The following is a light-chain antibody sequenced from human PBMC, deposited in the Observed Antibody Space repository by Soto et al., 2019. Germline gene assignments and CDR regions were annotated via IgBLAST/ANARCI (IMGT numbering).Light chain of an antibody. V-gene: IGKV3-11*01. Sequence: EIVLAQSPATLSSSPGERATLSCRASQSIDTYLAWYQQKPGQAPRLLIYDASDRATGIPARFSGSGSGTAFSLTISGLEPEDFALYYCQQRYNWLLTFGGGTKVDIE. CDR3: QQRYNWLLT. CDR1: QSIDTY. CDR2: DAS. J-gene: IGKJ4*01.